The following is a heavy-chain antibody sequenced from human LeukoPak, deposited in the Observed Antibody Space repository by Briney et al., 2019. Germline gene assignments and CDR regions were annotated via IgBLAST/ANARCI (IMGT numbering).Heavy chain of an antibody. CDR1: GLSFSTYG. V-gene: IGHV3-30*18. D-gene: IGHD1-7*01. Sequence: PGGSLRLSCAASGLSFSTYGVHWVRQAPGKGLEWVAYISDDGSNKYYADFVKGRFTISRDNSKNMLYLQMNSLRAEDTAEYYCAKEQRDWNYGVFDYWGQGTQVTVSS. CDR2: ISDDGSNK. J-gene: IGHJ4*02. CDR3: AKEQRDWNYGVFDY.